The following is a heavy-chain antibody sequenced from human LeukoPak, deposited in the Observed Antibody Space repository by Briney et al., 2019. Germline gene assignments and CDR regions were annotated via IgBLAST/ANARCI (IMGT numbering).Heavy chain of an antibody. CDR3: ARFWSGFDY. J-gene: IGHJ4*02. D-gene: IGHD3-3*01. CDR2: IYDTGNT. Sequence: SETLSLTCTVSGGSISGYKWTWIRQSPGTGPEWIGYIYDTGNTNYNPSLKSRVTISIDTSKNQFSLKLTSVPAADTAVYYCARFWSGFDYWGQGALVTVSS. V-gene: IGHV4-59*01. CDR1: GGSISGYK.